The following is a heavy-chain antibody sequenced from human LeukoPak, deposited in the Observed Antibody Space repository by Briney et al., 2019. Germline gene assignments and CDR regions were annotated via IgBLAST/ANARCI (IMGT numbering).Heavy chain of an antibody. CDR3: ARGRGSSGWYLTLDWFDP. CDR1: GGPISPYY. D-gene: IGHD6-19*01. Sequence: SETLSLTCTVSGGPISPYYWSWIRQPPGKGLEWIGYIYYSGSTNYNPSLKSRVTISVDTSKNQFSLKLSSVTAADTAVYYCARGRGSSGWYLTLDWFDPWGQGTLVTVSS. J-gene: IGHJ5*02. V-gene: IGHV4-59*01. CDR2: IYYSGST.